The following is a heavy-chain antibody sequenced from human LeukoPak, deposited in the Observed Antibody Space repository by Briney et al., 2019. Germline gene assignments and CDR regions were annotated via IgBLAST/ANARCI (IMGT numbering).Heavy chain of an antibody. CDR3: AKQLGYCSDGSCYFPY. D-gene: IGHD2-15*01. Sequence: GGSLRLSCAASGFTFSSYVMSWARQAPGKGLEWVSAISNNGGYTYYADSVQGRFTISRDNSKSTLCLQMNSLRAEDTAVYYCAKQLGYCSDGSCYFPYWGQGTLVTVSS. V-gene: IGHV3-23*01. CDR2: ISNNGGYT. J-gene: IGHJ4*02. CDR1: GFTFSSYV.